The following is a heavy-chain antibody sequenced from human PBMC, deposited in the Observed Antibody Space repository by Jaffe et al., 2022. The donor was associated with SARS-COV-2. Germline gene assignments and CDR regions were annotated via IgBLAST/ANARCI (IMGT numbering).Heavy chain of an antibody. CDR2: VYHSGST. J-gene: IGHJ4*02. CDR1: GGSFSSYY. CDR3: ARVRRREMDY. Sequence: QVQLQESGPGLVKPSETLSLTCTISGGSFSSYYWTWIRQSPGKGLEWIGYVYHSGSTNYNPSFRSRVTISVDTSKNQFSLTLNSVTAADTAVYYCARVRRREMDYWGQGALVTVSS. V-gene: IGHV4-59*01.